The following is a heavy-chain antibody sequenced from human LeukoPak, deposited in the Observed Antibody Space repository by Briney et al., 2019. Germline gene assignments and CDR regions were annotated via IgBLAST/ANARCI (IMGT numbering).Heavy chain of an antibody. CDR1: GYTFTGYY. D-gene: IGHD6-13*01. V-gene: IGHV1-2*02. J-gene: IGHJ4*02. Sequence: ASVKVSCKASGYTFTGYYMHWVRQAPGQGLEWMGWINPNSGGTNYAQKFQGRVTMTRDTSISTAYMELRRLKSDDTARYYCARGGDSSSWFTSPDYWGQGTLVTVSS. CDR3: ARGGDSSSWFTSPDY. CDR2: INPNSGGT.